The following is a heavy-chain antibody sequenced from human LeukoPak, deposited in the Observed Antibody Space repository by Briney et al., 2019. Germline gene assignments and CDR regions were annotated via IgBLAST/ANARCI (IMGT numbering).Heavy chain of an antibody. CDR2: VSSSSTYI. CDR1: GFTFVSYS. D-gene: IGHD4-11*01. Sequence: GRSLRLSCAASGFTFVSYSMNWVRQAPGKGLEWVSSVSSSSTYIYYADSVKGRFTISRDNAKNSVYLQMNSLRAEDTAVYYCARDWSSNLDYWGQGTLVTVSS. CDR3: ARDWSSNLDY. J-gene: IGHJ4*02. V-gene: IGHV3-21*01.